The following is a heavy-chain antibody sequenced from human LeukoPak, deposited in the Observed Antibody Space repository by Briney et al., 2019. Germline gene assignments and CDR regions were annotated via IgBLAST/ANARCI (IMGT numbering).Heavy chain of an antibody. J-gene: IGHJ3*02. CDR1: GYTFTGYY. Sequence: ASVKVSCKASGYTFTGYYMHWVRQAPGQGLEWMGWINPNSGGTNYAQKFQGRVTMTRDTSISTAYMELSRLRSDDTAVDYCARDYYDLWTPLGCNAFDIWGQGTMVTVSS. D-gene: IGHD3-3*01. V-gene: IGHV1-2*02. CDR3: ARDYYDLWTPLGCNAFDI. CDR2: INPNSGGT.